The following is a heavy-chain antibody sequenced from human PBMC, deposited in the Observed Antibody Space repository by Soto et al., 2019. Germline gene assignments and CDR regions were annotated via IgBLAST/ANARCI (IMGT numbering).Heavy chain of an antibody. J-gene: IGHJ4*02. CDR3: AKTDKFHSQSSGWANRFDS. CDR1: GFTFSNYA. V-gene: IGHV3-23*01. D-gene: IGHD6-19*01. CDR2: ITSAGST. Sequence: EVQLLESGGDLAQPGGSLRLIRAASGFTFSNYAMTWVRQSPGKGLEWVSTITSAGSTFYGDTVKGRFTISRDNSKSTLYLQMNSLGAEDTAVYYCAKTDKFHSQSSGWANRFDSWGQGTLVTVSS.